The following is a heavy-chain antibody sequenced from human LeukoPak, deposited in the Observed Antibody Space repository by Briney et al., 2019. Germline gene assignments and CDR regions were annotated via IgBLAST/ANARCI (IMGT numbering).Heavy chain of an antibody. CDR3: AREGYSSSSNAFDI. J-gene: IGHJ3*02. Sequence: GGSLRLSCAASGFTFSSYAMSWVRQAPGKGLEWVSTISESGANTHYADSVKGRFTISRDNSKNTLYLQMNSLRAEDTAVYYCAREGYSSSSNAFDIWGQGTMVTVSS. CDR1: GFTFSSYA. D-gene: IGHD6-6*01. V-gene: IGHV3-23*01. CDR2: ISESGANT.